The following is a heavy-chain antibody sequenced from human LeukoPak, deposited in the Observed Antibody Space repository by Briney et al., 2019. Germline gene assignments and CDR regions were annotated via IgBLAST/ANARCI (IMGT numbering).Heavy chain of an antibody. J-gene: IGHJ3*02. CDR2: IKQDGSEK. D-gene: IGHD1-26*01. V-gene: IGHV3-7*01. Sequence: PGGSLRLSCAASGFTFSSYWMSWVRQAPGKGLEWVANIKQDGSEKYYVDSVKGRFTISRDNAKNSLYLQMNSLRAEDTAVYYCARFVRIVGASPDDAFDIWGQGTMDTVSS. CDR1: GFTFSSYW. CDR3: ARFVRIVGASPDDAFDI.